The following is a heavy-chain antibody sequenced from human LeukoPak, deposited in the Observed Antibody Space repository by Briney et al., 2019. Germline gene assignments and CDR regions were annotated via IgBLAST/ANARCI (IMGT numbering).Heavy chain of an antibody. V-gene: IGHV4-31*03. CDR2: IYYSGST. J-gene: IGHJ4*02. CDR1: GGSISSGGYY. D-gene: IGHD3-3*01. Sequence: PSETLSLTCTVSGGSISSGGYYWSWIRQHPGKGLEWIGYIYYSGSTYYNPSLKSRVTISVDTSKNQFSLKLSSVTAADTAVYYCARGQTYYDFWSGYYTGKEAVYFDYWGQGTLVTVSS. CDR3: ARGQTYYDFWSGYYTGKEAVYFDY.